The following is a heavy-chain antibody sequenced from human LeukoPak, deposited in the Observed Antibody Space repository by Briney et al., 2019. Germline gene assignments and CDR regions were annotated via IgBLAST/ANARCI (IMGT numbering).Heavy chain of an antibody. D-gene: IGHD3-3*01. CDR1: GGSFSGYY. Sequence: SETLSLTCAVYGGSFSGYYWSWIRQPPGKGLEWIGYIYYSGSTNYNPSLKSRVTISVDTSKNQFSLKLSSVTAADTAVYYCARRETYYDFWSGSSKSLNWFDPWGQGTLVTVSS. V-gene: IGHV4-59*08. CDR2: IYYSGST. J-gene: IGHJ5*02. CDR3: ARRETYYDFWSGSSKSLNWFDP.